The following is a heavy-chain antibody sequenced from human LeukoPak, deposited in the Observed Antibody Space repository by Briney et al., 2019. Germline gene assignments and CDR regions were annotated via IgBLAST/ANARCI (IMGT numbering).Heavy chain of an antibody. J-gene: IGHJ4*02. V-gene: IGHV3-23*01. CDR2: ISGSGGST. CDR3: TRLFDGRIADTAMADFDY. D-gene: IGHD5-18*01. Sequence: PGGSLRLSCAASGFTFSSYGMSWVRQAPGKGLEWVSAISGSGGSTYYADSVTGRFTISRDNSKNTLYLQMNSLRAEDTAVYYCTRLFDGRIADTAMADFDYWGQGTLVTVSS. CDR1: GFTFSSYG.